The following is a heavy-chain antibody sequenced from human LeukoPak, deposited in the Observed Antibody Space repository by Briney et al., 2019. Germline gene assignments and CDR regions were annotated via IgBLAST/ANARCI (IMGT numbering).Heavy chain of an antibody. Sequence: GGSLRLSCAASGFTFSSYVMSWDRQAPGKGLEWVSVISGSGGSTYYADSVKGRFTISRDNSKNTLYLQMNSLRAEDTAVYYCAKGGLAVAGRYFDYWGQGTLVTVSS. CDR1: GFTFSSYV. J-gene: IGHJ4*02. CDR3: AKGGLAVAGRYFDY. D-gene: IGHD6-19*01. CDR2: ISGSGGST. V-gene: IGHV3-23*01.